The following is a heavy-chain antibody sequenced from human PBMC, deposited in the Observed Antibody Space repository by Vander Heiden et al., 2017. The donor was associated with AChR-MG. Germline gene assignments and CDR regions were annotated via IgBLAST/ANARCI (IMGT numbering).Heavy chain of an antibody. V-gene: IGHV3-13*01. J-gene: IGHJ2*01. CDR2: IATVGDT. CDR1: GFTFSNYD. D-gene: IGHD3-10*01. CDR3: ARGRPGGFDV. Sequence: EVHLVESGGGLVQPGGSLRLSCAASGFTFSNYDMHWVRQATGKGLEWVSSIATVGDTFYSGSVKGRFSIFRENGKNSLYLQMNSLTAGDTALYYCARGRPGGFDVWGRGTLVTVSS.